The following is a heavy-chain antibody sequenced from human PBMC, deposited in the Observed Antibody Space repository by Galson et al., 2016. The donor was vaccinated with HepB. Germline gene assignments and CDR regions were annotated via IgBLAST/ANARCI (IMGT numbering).Heavy chain of an antibody. J-gene: IGHJ1*01. CDR1: GFTFSNYA. Sequence: SGAEVKQPGGSLRLSCAASGFTFSNYAMSWVRQAPGKGLEWVSAISGGRNTYYTDPVKGRFTNSRDNSRNTVYLHINSLRAEDTAVYYCAKDSCTAGSCNSVDGYLQYRGRGTLVTVSS. D-gene: IGHD2-15*01. CDR3: AKDSCTAGSCNSVDGYLQY. V-gene: IGHV3-23*01. CDR2: ISGGRNT.